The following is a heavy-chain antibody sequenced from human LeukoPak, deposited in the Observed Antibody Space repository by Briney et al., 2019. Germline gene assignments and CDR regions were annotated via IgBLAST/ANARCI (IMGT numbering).Heavy chain of an antibody. CDR3: ARNYYDSSGYYRYFDY. Sequence: SETLSLTCAVSGGSISSGGYSWSWIWQPPGKGLEWIGYIYHSGSTYYNPSLKSRVTISVDRSKNQFSLKLSSVTAADTAVYYCARNYYDSSGYYRYFDYWGQGTLVTVSS. V-gene: IGHV4-30-2*01. J-gene: IGHJ4*02. CDR2: IYHSGST. CDR1: GGSISSGGYS. D-gene: IGHD3-22*01.